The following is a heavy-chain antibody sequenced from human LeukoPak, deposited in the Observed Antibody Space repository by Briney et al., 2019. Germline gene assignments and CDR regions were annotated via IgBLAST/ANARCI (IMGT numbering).Heavy chain of an antibody. CDR3: ARDRRGGDWYFDL. CDR2: ISYDGSNK. CDR1: GFTFSSYG. V-gene: IGHV3-30*03. J-gene: IGHJ2*01. Sequence: PGRSLRLSCAASGFTFSSYGMHWVRQAPGKGLEWVAVISYDGSNKYYADSVKGRFTTSRDNSKNTLYLQMNSLRAEDTAVYYCARDRRGGDWYFDLWGRGTLVTVSS. D-gene: IGHD3-10*01.